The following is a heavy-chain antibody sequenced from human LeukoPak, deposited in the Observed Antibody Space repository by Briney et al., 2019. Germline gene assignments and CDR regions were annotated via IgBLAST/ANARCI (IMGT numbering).Heavy chain of an antibody. CDR1: GGSFSGYY. CDR2: INHSGST. V-gene: IGHV4-34*01. J-gene: IGHJ5*02. D-gene: IGHD4-11*01. Sequence: PSETLSPTCAVYGGSFSGYYWSWNRHPPGKGLEWNGEINHSGSTNYNPSLKSRVPISVDTSKDQFSLKLTSVNAAATAVYYCARVLVYSNYVRVSGWFDPWGQGTLVTVSS. CDR3: ARVLVYSNYVRVSGWFDP.